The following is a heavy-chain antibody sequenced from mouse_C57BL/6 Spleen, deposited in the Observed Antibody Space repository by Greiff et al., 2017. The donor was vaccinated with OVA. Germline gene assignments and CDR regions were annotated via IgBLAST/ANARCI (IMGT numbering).Heavy chain of an antibody. CDR3: ARRGTDYYFDY. D-gene: IGHD3-3*01. V-gene: IGHV3-6*01. Sequence: EVKLKESGPGLVKPSQSLSLTCSVTGYSITSGYYWNWIRQFPGNKLEWMGYISYDGSNNYNPSLKNRISITRDTSKNQFFLKLNSVTTEDTATYYCARRGTDYYFDYWGQGTTLTVSS. CDR1: GYSITSGYY. CDR2: ISYDGSN. J-gene: IGHJ2*01.